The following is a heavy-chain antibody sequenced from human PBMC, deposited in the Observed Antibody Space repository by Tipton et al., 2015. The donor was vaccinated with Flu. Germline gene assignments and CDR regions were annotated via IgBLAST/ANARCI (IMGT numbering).Heavy chain of an antibody. Sequence: SLRLSCAASGFTFSDAAMHWVRQAPGKGLEWLAVISYDGSGKFYADSVKGRFTISRDNSKDTLYLQMNSLRAEDTAVYYCAKATDSWEDVWGQGTLVAVSS. V-gene: IGHV3-30*18. CDR3: AKATDSWEDV. D-gene: IGHD1-26*01. CDR1: GFTFSDAA. J-gene: IGHJ4*02. CDR2: ISYDGSGK.